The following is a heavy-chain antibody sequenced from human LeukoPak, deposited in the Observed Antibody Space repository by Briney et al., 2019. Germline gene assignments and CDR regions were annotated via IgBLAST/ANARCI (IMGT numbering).Heavy chain of an antibody. CDR1: GFTFSSYS. D-gene: IGHD2-2*01. CDR3: ARPPRYCSSTSCYAGAGDDAFDI. V-gene: IGHV3-21*01. Sequence: GGSLRLSCAASGFTFSSYSMNWVRQAPGKGLEWVSSISSSSSYLYYADSVKGRFTISRDNAKNSLYLQMNSLRAEDTAVYYCARPPRYCSSTSCYAGAGDDAFDIWGQGTMVTVSS. J-gene: IGHJ3*02. CDR2: ISSSSSYL.